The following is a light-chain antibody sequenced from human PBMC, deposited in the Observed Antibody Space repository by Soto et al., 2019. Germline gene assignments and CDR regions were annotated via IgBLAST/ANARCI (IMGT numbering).Light chain of an antibody. Sequence: DIVLTQSPGTLSLSPGDSATLSCRSSQSATSDFLAWYRQKPGQAPRLLIYGASSRATGIPDRFSGSGSGTDFTLTISRLEPEDVAVYYCQVYGRAPWTLGQGTKVDIK. CDR1: QSATSDF. J-gene: IGKJ1*01. V-gene: IGKV3-20*01. CDR2: GAS. CDR3: QVYGRAPWT.